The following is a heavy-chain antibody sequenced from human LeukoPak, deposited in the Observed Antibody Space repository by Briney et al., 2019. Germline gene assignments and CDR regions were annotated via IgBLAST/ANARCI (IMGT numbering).Heavy chain of an antibody. CDR3: AKDRYGDYEAPFHYYMDA. CDR1: GYTFSGFY. J-gene: IGHJ6*03. D-gene: IGHD5-12*01. V-gene: IGHV1-2*02. CDR2: INPNSGVT. Sequence: ASVKVSCKASGYTFSGFYIHWVRQAPGQGLEWMGWINPNSGVTNYAQKLQGRVTITRDTSIDTAYMQLSRLRSDDTAVYYCAKDRYGDYEAPFHYYMDAWGRGTTATVPS.